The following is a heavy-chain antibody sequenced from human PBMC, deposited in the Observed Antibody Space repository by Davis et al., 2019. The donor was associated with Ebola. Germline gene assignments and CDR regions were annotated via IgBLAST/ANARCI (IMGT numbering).Heavy chain of an antibody. CDR2: IKQDGSEK. CDR1: GFTFSSYA. J-gene: IGHJ4*02. D-gene: IGHD2-2*01. V-gene: IGHV3-7*03. Sequence: GGSLRLSCAASGFTFSSYAMSWVRQAPGKGLEWVANIKQDGSEKYYVDSVKGRFTISRDNAKNSLYLQMNSLSTEDTALYFCAKGGTSSAPLDYWGQGTLVTVSS. CDR3: AKGGTSSAPLDY.